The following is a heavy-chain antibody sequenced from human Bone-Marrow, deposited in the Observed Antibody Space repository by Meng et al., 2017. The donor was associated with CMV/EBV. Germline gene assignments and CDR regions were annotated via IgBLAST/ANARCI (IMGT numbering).Heavy chain of an antibody. CDR3: ARDPYCTKTTCYSVGWFDP. CDR2: TSFDDRNK. Sequence: TFSSYGIHWGSQAPGTGLEWVAVTSFDDRNKYYVDSVKGRFTISRDNSKNTLYLQMNSLRAEDTAVYYCARDPYCTKTTCYSVGWFDPWGQGTLVTVSS. CDR1: TFSSYG. D-gene: IGHD2-2*01. J-gene: IGHJ5*02. V-gene: IGHV3-30*19.